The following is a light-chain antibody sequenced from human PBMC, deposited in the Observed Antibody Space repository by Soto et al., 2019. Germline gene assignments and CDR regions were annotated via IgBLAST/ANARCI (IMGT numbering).Light chain of an antibody. CDR2: GAS. CDR3: QEYNTWPWT. Sequence: ETVMTQSPATLSVSPGERATLSCRASQSVNSNLAWYQQKLGQAPRVLIFGASTRATGIPARFSGSGSGTEFSLTINSLQSEDFAVYYCQEYNTWPWTFGQGTTGDIK. V-gene: IGKV3-15*01. J-gene: IGKJ1*01. CDR1: QSVNSN.